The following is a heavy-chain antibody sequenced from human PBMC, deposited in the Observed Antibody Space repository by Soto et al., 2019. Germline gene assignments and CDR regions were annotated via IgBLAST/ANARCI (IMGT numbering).Heavy chain of an antibody. CDR2: INHSGST. J-gene: IGHJ4*02. D-gene: IGHD2-2*01. CDR1: GGSFSGYY. CDR3: ARGRYCSSTSCLYFDY. V-gene: IGHV4-34*01. Sequence: PSETLSLTCAVYGGSFSGYYWSWIRQPPGKGLEWIGEINHSGSTNYNPSLKSRVTISVDTSKNQFSLKLSSVTAADTAVYYCARGRYCSSTSCLYFDYWGQGTLVTVSS.